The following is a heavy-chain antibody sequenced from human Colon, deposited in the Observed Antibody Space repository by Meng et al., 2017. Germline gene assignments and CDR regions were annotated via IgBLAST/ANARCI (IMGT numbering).Heavy chain of an antibody. CDR1: GGSLSSGNDY. D-gene: IGHD6-19*01. CDR3: ATGPGYSSGLDS. J-gene: IGHJ4*02. V-gene: IGHV4-61*01. CDR2: ISYSGNS. Sequence: HVPLPDVCPGLVGPSETLSLPLLCSGGSLSSGNDYWSWIRQAPGKGLEWIGYISYSGNSLYNPSLKRRVDISTDTSRRQCSLKFNSVTAADTAIYYCATGPGYSSGLDSWGRGALVTVSS.